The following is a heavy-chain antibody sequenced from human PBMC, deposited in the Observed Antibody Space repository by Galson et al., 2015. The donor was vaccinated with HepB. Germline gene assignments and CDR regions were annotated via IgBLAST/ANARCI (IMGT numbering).Heavy chain of an antibody. Sequence: SLRLSCAASGFTFSSYAMHWVRQAPGKGLEWVAVISYDGSNKYYADSVKGRFTISRDNSKNTLYLQMNSLRAEDTAVYYCARDRDTYYYDSSGHGDWFDPWGQGTLVTVSS. CDR3: ARDRDTYYYDSSGHGDWFDP. CDR2: ISYDGSNK. J-gene: IGHJ5*02. D-gene: IGHD3-22*01. V-gene: IGHV3-30-3*01. CDR1: GFTFSSYA.